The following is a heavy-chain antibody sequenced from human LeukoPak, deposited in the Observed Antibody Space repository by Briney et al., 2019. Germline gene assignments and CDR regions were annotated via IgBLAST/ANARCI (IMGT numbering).Heavy chain of an antibody. CDR1: GFTFSNAW. CDR2: IKSKTDGGTT. CDR3: TTSHYYDSSGSFYVY. J-gene: IGHJ4*02. D-gene: IGHD3-22*01. V-gene: IGHV3-15*01. Sequence: PGGSLRLSCAASGFTFSNAWMSWVRQAPGKGLEWVGRIKSKTDGGTTDYAAPVKGRFTISRDDSKNTLYLQMNSLKTEDTAVYYRTTSHYYDSSGSFYVYWGQGTLVTVSS.